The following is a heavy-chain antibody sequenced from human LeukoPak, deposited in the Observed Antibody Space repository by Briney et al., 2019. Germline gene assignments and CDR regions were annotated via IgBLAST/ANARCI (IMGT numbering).Heavy chain of an antibody. CDR2: ISYSGST. V-gene: IGHV4-59*01. D-gene: IGHD3-10*01. J-gene: IGHJ5*02. Sequence: SETLSLTCTVSGGSISSYYWSWFRQPPGKGLEWIGHISYSGSTNYNPSLKSRITISLDTSKNQFSLRLSSVTAADTAVYYCASSMRFGQLFYWFDPWGQGTLVTVSS. CDR3: ASSMRFGQLFYWFDP. CDR1: GGSISSYY.